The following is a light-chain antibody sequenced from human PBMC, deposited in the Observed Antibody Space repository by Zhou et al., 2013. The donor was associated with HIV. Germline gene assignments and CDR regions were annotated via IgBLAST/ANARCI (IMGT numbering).Light chain of an antibody. J-gene: IGKJ1*01. Sequence: EIVMTQSPATLSVSPGERATLSCRASQSISSNLAWYQQKPGQAPRLLIYGASTRATGIPARFSGSGSGTEFTLTISSMQSEVFASLYCQQYNNWPLTFDQGTKVE. V-gene: IGKV3-15*01. CDR2: GAS. CDR1: QSISSN. CDR3: QQYNNWPLT.